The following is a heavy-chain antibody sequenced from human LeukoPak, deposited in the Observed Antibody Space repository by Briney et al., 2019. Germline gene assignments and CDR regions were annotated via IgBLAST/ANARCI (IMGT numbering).Heavy chain of an antibody. J-gene: IGHJ6*03. CDR2: INHSGST. Sequence: SETLSLTCAVYGGSFSRYYWSWIRQPPGKGLEWIGEINHSGSTNYNPSLKSRVTISVDTSKNQFSLKLSSVTAADTAVYYCARGKVGQLVRRYYYYMDVWGKGTTVTVSS. CDR3: ARGKVGQLVRRYYYYMDV. V-gene: IGHV4-34*01. CDR1: GGSFSRYY. D-gene: IGHD6-6*01.